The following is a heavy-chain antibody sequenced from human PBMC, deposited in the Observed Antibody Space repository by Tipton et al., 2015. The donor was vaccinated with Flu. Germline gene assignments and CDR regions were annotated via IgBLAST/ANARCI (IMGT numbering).Heavy chain of an antibody. J-gene: IGHJ5*02. CDR2: MNPNSGNT. V-gene: IGHV1-8*01. CDR3: ARGDYYYGSGSYYNINFWFDP. D-gene: IGHD3-10*01. Sequence: QVQLVQSGAEVKKPGASVKVSCKASGYTFTSYDINWVRQATGQGLEWMGWMNPNSGNTGYAQKFQGRVTMTRNTSISTAYMELSSLRSEDTAVYYCARGDYYYGSGSYYNINFWFDPWGQGTLVTVSS. CDR1: GYTFTSYD.